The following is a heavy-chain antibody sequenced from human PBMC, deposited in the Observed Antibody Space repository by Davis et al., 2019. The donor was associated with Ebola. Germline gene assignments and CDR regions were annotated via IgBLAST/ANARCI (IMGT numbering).Heavy chain of an antibody. V-gene: IGHV3-48*02. CDR3: GRDATKGGSSIDY. CDR2: ISGSLTTI. D-gene: IGHD3-16*01. CDR1: GFNFRFYA. J-gene: IGHJ4*02. Sequence: GGSLRLSCEASGFNFRFYAMHWVRQAPGKGLEWISYISGSLTTIYYADSVKGRFTVSRDNAKNSLFLQMNSLRDDDTAIYYCGRDATKGGSSIDYWGQGTLVTVSS.